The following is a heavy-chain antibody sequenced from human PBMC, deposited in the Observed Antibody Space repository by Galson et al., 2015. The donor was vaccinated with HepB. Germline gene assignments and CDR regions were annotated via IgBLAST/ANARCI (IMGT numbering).Heavy chain of an antibody. CDR1: GFSVSHNY. J-gene: IGHJ4*02. V-gene: IGHV3-66*02. CDR3: RERTS. Sequence: SLRLSCAASGFSVSHNYMSWVRQAPGKGLQWVSFIYSGGSTFYADSVKGRFTISRDSSKNTLYLQMNSLRPEDTAVYYCRERTSWGQGALVTVSS. D-gene: IGHD1-26*01. CDR2: IYSGGST.